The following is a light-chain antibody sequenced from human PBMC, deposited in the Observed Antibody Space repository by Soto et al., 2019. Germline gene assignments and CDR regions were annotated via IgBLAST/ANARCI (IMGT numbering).Light chain of an antibody. CDR3: QQYGNSP. J-gene: IGKJ4*01. V-gene: IGKV3-20*01. CDR1: QTVSSSY. CDR2: STS. Sequence: IVLTQSPGTLSLSPGERASLSCRASQTVSSSYLAWYQQKPGQPPRLLIYSTSRRATDIPDRFSGSGSGTDFTLTISRLEPEDFAVYYWQQYGNSPFGGGTKVEIK.